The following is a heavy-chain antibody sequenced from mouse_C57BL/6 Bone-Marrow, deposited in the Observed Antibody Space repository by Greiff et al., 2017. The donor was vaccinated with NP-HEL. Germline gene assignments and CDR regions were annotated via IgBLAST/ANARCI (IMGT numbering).Heavy chain of an antibody. Sequence: EVQLQQSGAELVRPGASVKLSCTVSGFYIKDDYMHWVKQRPEQGLEWIGWIDPENGDTEYASKFQGKATITADTSSNTAYLQLSSLTSEDTAVYYCTTGGSSPYAMDYWGQGTSVTVSS. V-gene: IGHV14-4*01. J-gene: IGHJ4*01. CDR3: TTGGSSPYAMDY. D-gene: IGHD1-1*01. CDR2: IDPENGDT. CDR1: GFYIKDDY.